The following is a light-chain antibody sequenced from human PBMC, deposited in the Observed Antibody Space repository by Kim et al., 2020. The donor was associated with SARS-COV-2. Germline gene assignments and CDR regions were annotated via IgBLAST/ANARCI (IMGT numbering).Light chain of an antibody. CDR1: QSVSSN. CDR2: DAS. CDR3: QQYNNWPLT. Sequence: VSPGGGATLSCRASQSVSSNLAWYQQKPGQAPRLLISDASSRATGIPARFRGSGSGTELTLTISSLQSEDFAVYDCQQYNNWPLTFGGGTKVDIK. V-gene: IGKV3-15*01. J-gene: IGKJ4*01.